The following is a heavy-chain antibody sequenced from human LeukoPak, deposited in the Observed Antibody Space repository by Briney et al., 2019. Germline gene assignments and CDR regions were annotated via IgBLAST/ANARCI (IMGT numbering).Heavy chain of an antibody. Sequence: GGSLRLSCTASGFTFGEYGMSWVRQAPGKGLEWIGFIRSKGHGGTTDYAAPVKGRFTISRDDSKNTLYLQMNSLKTEDTAVYYCTTDFMVDFDYWGQGTLVTVSS. J-gene: IGHJ4*02. CDR3: TTDFMVDFDY. CDR1: GFTFGEYG. CDR2: IRSKGHGGTT. D-gene: IGHD4/OR15-4a*01. V-gene: IGHV3-49*04.